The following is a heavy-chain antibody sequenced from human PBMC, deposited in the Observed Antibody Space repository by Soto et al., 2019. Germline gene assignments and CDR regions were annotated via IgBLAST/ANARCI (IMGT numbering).Heavy chain of an antibody. Sequence: SETLSLTCTVSGGSISSYYWSWIRQPPGKGLEWIGYIYYSGSTNYNPSLKSRVTISVDTSKNQFSLKLSSVTAADTAVYYCARVTYYYDSSGYSTDALDIWGQGTMVTVSS. J-gene: IGHJ3*02. D-gene: IGHD3-22*01. CDR1: GGSISSYY. V-gene: IGHV4-59*01. CDR3: ARVTYYYDSSGYSTDALDI. CDR2: IYYSGST.